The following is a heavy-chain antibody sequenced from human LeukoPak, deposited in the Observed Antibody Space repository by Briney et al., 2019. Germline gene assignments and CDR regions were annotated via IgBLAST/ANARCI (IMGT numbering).Heavy chain of an antibody. CDR1: GGSISSYY. D-gene: IGHD3-22*01. CDR3: ARLPGYYDSSGYYYYYGMDV. V-gene: IGHV4-59*08. Sequence: SETLSLTCTVSGGSISSYYWSWIRQPPGKGLEWIGYIYYSGSTNYNPSLKSRVTISVDTSKNQFSLKLSSVTAADTAVYYCARLPGYYDSSGYYYYYGMDVWGQGTTVTVSS. J-gene: IGHJ6*02. CDR2: IYYSGST.